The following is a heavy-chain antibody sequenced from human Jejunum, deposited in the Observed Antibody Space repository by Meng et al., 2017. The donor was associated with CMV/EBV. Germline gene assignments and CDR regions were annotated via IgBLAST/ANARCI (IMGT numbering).Heavy chain of an antibody. Sequence: VQLMQSGAEGKEPXSSMKVACKSSGGRVNNYAFNWVRQAPGQGLEWVSVSYSGGRTYYADYVKERFTISRDTSKNTVYLQMDSLRAEDTAVYYWARGAGSSSSRRYLDYWGQGTLVTVSS. D-gene: IGHD6-6*01. V-gene: IGHV3-66*01. J-gene: IGHJ4*03. CDR1: GGRVNNYA. CDR3: ARGAGSSSSRRYLDY. CDR2: SYSGGRT.